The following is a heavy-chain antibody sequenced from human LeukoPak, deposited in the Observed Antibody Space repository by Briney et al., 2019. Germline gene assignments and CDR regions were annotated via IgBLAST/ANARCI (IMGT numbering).Heavy chain of an antibody. CDR2: IRSKANSYAT. Sequence: PGGSLRLSCAASGFTFSGSAMHWVRQASGKGLEWVGRIRSKANSYATAYAASVKGRFTISRDDSKNTAYLQMNSLKTEDTAVYYCTTSPWVVVAATIDPWGQGTLVTVSS. J-gene: IGHJ5*02. D-gene: IGHD2-15*01. V-gene: IGHV3-73*01. CDR1: GFTFSGSA. CDR3: TTSPWVVVAATIDP.